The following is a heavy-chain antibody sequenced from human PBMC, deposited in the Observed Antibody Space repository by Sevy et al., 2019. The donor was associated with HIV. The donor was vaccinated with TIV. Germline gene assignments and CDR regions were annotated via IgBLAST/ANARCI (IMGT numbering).Heavy chain of an antibody. Sequence: GGSLRLSCETSGFTFSNYAMSWVRHAPGKGLEWVSAITGGGGSAYYADSVKGRFTISSDNSKNTLYLQMNSLIVEDTAIYYCPKVGNIVVIPAAIYYYYALDVWGQGTPVTVSS. CDR1: GFTFSNYA. V-gene: IGHV3-23*01. CDR2: ITGGGGSA. J-gene: IGHJ6*02. CDR3: PKVGNIVVIPAAIYYYYALDV. D-gene: IGHD2-2*01.